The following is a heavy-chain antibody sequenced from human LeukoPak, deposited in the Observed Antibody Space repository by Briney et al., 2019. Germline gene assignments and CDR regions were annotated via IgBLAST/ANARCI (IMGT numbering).Heavy chain of an antibody. Sequence: SETLSLTCTVSGASFEHYFWSWIRQPPGRGLEWIGYVYYSGSTDYSPSLKSRLTISADTSKNRFSLKLNSVTAADTAVYYCASHRRSHGSEYWGQGTLVTVSS. CDR1: GASFEHYF. CDR2: VYYSGST. D-gene: IGHD3-10*01. J-gene: IGHJ4*02. CDR3: ASHRRSHGSEY. V-gene: IGHV4-59*01.